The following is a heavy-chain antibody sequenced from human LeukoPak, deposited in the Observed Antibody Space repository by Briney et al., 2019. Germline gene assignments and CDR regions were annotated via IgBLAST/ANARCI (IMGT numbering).Heavy chain of an antibody. V-gene: IGHV3-23*01. CDR2: ISASGGGT. J-gene: IGHJ5*02. D-gene: IGHD2-21*02. Sequence: PGGCLRLSCAASGFTFSSYAMSWVRQAPGKGLKRVSGISASGGGTYYADSVKGRFTISRDNSKNTLYLQMNSLRAEDTAVYYCAKSGDSSRTYNWFAPWGQGTLVTVSS. CDR3: AKSGDSSRTYNWFAP. CDR1: GFTFSSYA.